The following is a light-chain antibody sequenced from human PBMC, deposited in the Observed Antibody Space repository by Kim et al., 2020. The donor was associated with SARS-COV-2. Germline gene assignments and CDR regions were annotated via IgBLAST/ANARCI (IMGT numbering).Light chain of an antibody. CDR3: QQYNNWPYT. J-gene: IGKJ2*01. CDR2: GAS. CDR1: QSVSST. V-gene: IGKV3-15*01. Sequence: SVSPGERATRSCRASQSVSSTLAWYQQKPGQAPRLLIYGASTRATGIPARFSGSGSGTEFTLTISSLQSEDFAVYYCQQYNNWPYTFGQGTKLEI.